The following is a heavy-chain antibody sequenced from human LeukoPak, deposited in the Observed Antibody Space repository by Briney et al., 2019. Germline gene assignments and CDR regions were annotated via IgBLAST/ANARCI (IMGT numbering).Heavy chain of an antibody. Sequence: SETLSLTCAVYGGSFSGYYWGWIRQPPGKGLEWIGEINHSGSTNYNPSLKSRVTISVDTSKNQFSLKLSSVTAADTAVYYCAARGGNIPPHSFDYWGQGTLVTVSS. V-gene: IGHV4-34*01. J-gene: IGHJ4*02. CDR1: GGSFSGYY. D-gene: IGHD1/OR15-1a*01. CDR3: AARGGNIPPHSFDY. CDR2: INHSGST.